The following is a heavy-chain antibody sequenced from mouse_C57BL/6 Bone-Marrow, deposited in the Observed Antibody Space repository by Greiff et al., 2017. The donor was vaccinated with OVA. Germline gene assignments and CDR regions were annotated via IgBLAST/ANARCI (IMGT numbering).Heavy chain of an antibody. CDR3: ARRGYYGLWYFDV. J-gene: IGHJ1*03. Sequence: VKLVESGAELVRPGASVKLSCKASGYTFTDYYINWVKQRPGQGLEWIARIYPGSGNTYYNEKFKGKATLTAEKSSSTAYMQLSSLTSEDSAVYFCARRGYYGLWYFDVWGTGTTVTVSS. D-gene: IGHD1-2*01. CDR1: GYTFTDYY. CDR2: IYPGSGNT. V-gene: IGHV1-76*01.